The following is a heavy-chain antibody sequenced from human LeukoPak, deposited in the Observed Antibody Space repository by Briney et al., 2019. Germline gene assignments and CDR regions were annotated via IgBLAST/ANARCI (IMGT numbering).Heavy chain of an antibody. J-gene: IGHJ4*02. CDR1: ELTFSGYW. CDR3: ARDGHSSGSFDY. V-gene: IGHV3-7*01. Sequence: GSLRLSCAASELTFSGYWMNWVRQAPGEGLQWVGNIRQDGGQTHYSDSVKGRFTISRDNAKRSLYLQMNSLRPEDTAVYYCARDGHSSGSFDYWGQGTLVTVSS. CDR2: IRQDGGQT. D-gene: IGHD3-10*01.